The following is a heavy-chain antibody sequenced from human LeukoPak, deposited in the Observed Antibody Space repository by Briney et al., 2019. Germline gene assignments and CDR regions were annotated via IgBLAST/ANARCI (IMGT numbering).Heavy chain of an antibody. D-gene: IGHD4-23*01. CDR1: GFTFTNYA. J-gene: IGHJ2*01. V-gene: IGHV3-30*04. CDR3: AKNNDYGGSYWYFDL. Sequence: GGSLRLSCAASGFTFTNYAMHWVRQAPGKGLEWVAVISYDETNKYYEDSVKGRFTISRDSSKNTLYLQMSSLRDEDTAVYYCAKNNDYGGSYWYFDLWGCGTLVTVSS. CDR2: ISYDETNK.